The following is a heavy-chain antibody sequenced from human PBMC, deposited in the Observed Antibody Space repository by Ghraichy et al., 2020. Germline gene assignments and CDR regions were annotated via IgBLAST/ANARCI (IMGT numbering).Heavy chain of an antibody. CDR2: ISSSSSYI. Sequence: LSLTCAASGFTFSSYSMNWVRQAPGKGLEWVSSISSSSSYIYYADSVKGRFTISRDNAKNSLYLQMNSLRAEDTAVYYCARDLPYCSGGSCYLYYYYYYGMDVWGQGTTVTVSS. CDR1: GFTFSSYS. CDR3: ARDLPYCSGGSCYLYYYYYYGMDV. D-gene: IGHD2-15*01. J-gene: IGHJ6*02. V-gene: IGHV3-21*01.